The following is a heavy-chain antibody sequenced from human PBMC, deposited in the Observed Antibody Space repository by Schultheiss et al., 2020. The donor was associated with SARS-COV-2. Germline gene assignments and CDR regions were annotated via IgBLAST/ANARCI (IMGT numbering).Heavy chain of an antibody. CDR3: ARTFYDILTRGMDF. Sequence: GGSLRLSCTASGFTFSNYWLHCVLPFPWTGLVCVSSITTGCSVTSYADSVKGRFTISRDNAKRTVSLQMDSLRVDDTAVFYCARTFYDILTRGMDFWGQGTLVTVSS. D-gene: IGHD3-9*01. V-gene: IGHV3-74*01. CDR1: GFTFSNYW. CDR2: ITTGCSVT. J-gene: IGHJ4*02.